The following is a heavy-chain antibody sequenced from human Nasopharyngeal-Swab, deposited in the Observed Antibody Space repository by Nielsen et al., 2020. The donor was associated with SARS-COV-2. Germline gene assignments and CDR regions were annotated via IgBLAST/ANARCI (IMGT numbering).Heavy chain of an antibody. CDR3: ARVHGDYDVYFDY. CDR1: GGSIRSSSYY. Sequence: SETLSLTCSVSGGSIRSSSYYWSWIRQPPGKGLEWIGYIYYSGSTYYNPSLKSRVTISVDTSKNQFSLKLSSVTAADTAVYYCARVHGDYDVYFDYWGQGTLVTVSS. V-gene: IGHV4-30-4*01. D-gene: IGHD4-17*01. CDR2: IYYSGST. J-gene: IGHJ4*02.